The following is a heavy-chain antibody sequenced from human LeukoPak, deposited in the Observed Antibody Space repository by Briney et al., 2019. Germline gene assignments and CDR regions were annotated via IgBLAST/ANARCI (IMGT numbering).Heavy chain of an antibody. Sequence: PSETLSLTCTVSGGSISSYYWSWIRQPAGKGLEWIGRIYTSGSTNYNPSLKSRVTMSVDTSKNQFSLKLSSVTAADTAVYYCARDHTRRYYDILTGHNWFDPWGQGTLVTASS. CDR2: IYTSGST. V-gene: IGHV4-4*07. CDR3: ARDHTRRYYDILTGHNWFDP. J-gene: IGHJ5*02. CDR1: GGSISSYY. D-gene: IGHD3-9*01.